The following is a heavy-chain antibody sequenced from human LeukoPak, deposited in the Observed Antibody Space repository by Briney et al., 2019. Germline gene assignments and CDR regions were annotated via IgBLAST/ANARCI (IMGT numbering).Heavy chain of an antibody. V-gene: IGHV1-46*01. CDR2: INPSGGST. J-gene: IGHJ4*02. D-gene: IGHD3-10*01. CDR3: ARDGGSYYYGSGSPGPFDY. CDR1: GYTFSNYH. Sequence: ASAKVSCKASGYTFSNYHMHWVRQAPGQGLEWTAIINPSGGSTSYAQRFQGRVTMTRDTSTSTVFMELSSLRSEDTAVYYCARDGGSYYYGSGSPGPFDYWGQGTLVTVSS.